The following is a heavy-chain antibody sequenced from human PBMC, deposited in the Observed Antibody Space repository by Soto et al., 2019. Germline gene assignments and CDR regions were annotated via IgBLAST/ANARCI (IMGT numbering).Heavy chain of an antibody. Sequence: PSETLSLTCTVSGGSISSYYWNWIRQPPGKGLEWIGYIYYSGSTNYNPSLKSRVTISVDTSKNQFSLKLSSVTAADTAVYYCARDAGYSSWRYYFDYWGQGTLVTVSS. CDR2: IYYSGST. D-gene: IGHD6-19*01. CDR1: GGSISSYY. J-gene: IGHJ4*02. CDR3: ARDAGYSSWRYYFDY. V-gene: IGHV4-59*01.